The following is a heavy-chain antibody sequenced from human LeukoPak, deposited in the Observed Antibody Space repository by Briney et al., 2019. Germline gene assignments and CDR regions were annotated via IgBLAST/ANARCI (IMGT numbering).Heavy chain of an antibody. D-gene: IGHD2-15*01. CDR3: ASGPTYCSGGSCWVGNY. CDR2: MNPNSGNT. J-gene: IGHJ4*02. V-gene: IGHV1-8*01. CDR1: GYTFTSYD. Sequence: GASVKVSCKASGYTFTSYDINWVRQATGQGLEWMGWMNPNSGNTGYAQKFQGRVTMTRNTSISTAYMELSSLRSEDTAVYYCASGPTYCSGGSCWVGNYWGQGTLVTVSS.